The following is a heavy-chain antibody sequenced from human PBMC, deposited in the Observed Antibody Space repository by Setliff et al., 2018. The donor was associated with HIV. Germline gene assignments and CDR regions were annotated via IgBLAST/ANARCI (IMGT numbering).Heavy chain of an antibody. CDR1: GGSFSGYY. J-gene: IGHJ5*02. CDR3: AAATTLLSPRA. D-gene: IGHD2-15*01. V-gene: IGHV4-34*01. Sequence: SETLSLTCAVYGGSFSGYYWTWIRQPPGKGLEWIGDINHSGSTNYNPSLKSRVTISVDTAKNQFSLKLSSVTAADTAVYYCAAATTLLSPRAWGQGTLVTVSS. CDR2: INHSGST.